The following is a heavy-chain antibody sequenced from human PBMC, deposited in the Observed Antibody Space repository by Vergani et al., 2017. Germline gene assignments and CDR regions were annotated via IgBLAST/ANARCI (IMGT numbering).Heavy chain of an antibody. J-gene: IGHJ6*03. D-gene: IGHD3-16*01. CDR2: IWHDGSKE. V-gene: IGHV3-33*03. CDR3: ANDKSKRAPAVMGTYYYYMDV. Sequence: QVQLVESGGGVGQPGKSLSLSCETSGFIFSDYVMHWVRQAPGKGLERVAGIWHDGSKERDVDSVQGRFTSSRDNSKNTLYLEMESLGVEDTAVYFCANDKSKRAPAVMGTYYYYMDVWGQGTKVTVSS. CDR1: GFIFSDYV.